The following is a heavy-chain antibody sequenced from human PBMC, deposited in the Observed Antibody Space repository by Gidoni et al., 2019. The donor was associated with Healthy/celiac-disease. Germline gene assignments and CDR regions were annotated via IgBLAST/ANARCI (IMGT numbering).Heavy chain of an antibody. CDR2: IYSNGKL. Sequence: QVQLQESGPGLVKSSETLSITCIVSGGSMSSYYWTWIRQPPGKGLEWIVYIYSNGKLDYNPSLKSRITISVDTSRSQFSLKFNSVTAADTAVYYCARGRTYSYYWGQGTLVTVSS. CDR3: ARGRTYSYY. CDR1: GGSMSSYY. V-gene: IGHV4-59*01. J-gene: IGHJ4*02. D-gene: IGHD2-21*01.